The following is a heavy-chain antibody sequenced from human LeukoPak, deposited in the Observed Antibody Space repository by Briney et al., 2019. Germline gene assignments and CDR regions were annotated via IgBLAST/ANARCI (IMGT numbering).Heavy chain of an antibody. Sequence: QPGGSLRLSCAVSGFTFSNYWMHWVRHPPGEGLVWVSCINSDGSSTSHADSVNGRFTISRVNAKNTLYLQMNSLRAEDTAMYYCVRARKDLPAAGAFFGMDVWGKGTPVTVSS. D-gene: IGHD2-2*01. V-gene: IGHV3-74*01. CDR3: VRARKDLPAAGAFFGMDV. CDR1: GFTFSNYW. CDR2: INSDGSST. J-gene: IGHJ6*04.